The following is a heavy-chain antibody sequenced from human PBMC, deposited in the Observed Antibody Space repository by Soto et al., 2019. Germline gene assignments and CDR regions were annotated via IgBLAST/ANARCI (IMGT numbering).Heavy chain of an antibody. CDR3: ARDQAMVRGVGGGYYCYGMDV. D-gene: IGHD3-10*01. CDR2: ISSSSSYI. V-gene: IGHV3-21*01. J-gene: IGHJ6*02. CDR1: GFTFSSYS. Sequence: EVQLVESGGGLVKPGGSLRLSCAASGFTFSSYSMNWVRQAPGKGLEWVSSISSSSSYIYYADSVKGRFTISRDNAKNSLNLQMNSLRAEDTAVYYCARDQAMVRGVGGGYYCYGMDVWGQGTTVTVSS.